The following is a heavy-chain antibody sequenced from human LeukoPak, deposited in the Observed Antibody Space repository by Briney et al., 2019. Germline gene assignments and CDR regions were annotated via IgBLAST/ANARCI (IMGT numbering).Heavy chain of an antibody. CDR2: ISYDGSNK. J-gene: IGHJ3*02. V-gene: IGHV3-30*19. CDR3: ARVPPQDIVVVVAAKSVAFDI. CDR1: GFTFSSYG. D-gene: IGHD2-15*01. Sequence: GRSLRLSCAASGFTFSSYGMHWVRQAPGKGLEGVAVISYDGSNKYYADSVKGRFTISRDNSKNTLYLQMNSLRAEDTAVYYCARVPPQDIVVVVAAKSVAFDIWGQGTMVTVSS.